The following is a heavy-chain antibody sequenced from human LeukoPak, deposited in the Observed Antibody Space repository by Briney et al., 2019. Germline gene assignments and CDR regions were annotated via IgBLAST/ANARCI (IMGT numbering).Heavy chain of an antibody. CDR1: GFTFSSYS. Sequence: GGSLRLSCAASGFTFSSYSMNWVRQAPGEGLEWVSSISSSSSYIYYADSVKGRFTISRDNAKNSLYLQMNSLRAEDTAVYYCARDRGIEAFDIWGQGTMVTVSS. J-gene: IGHJ3*02. CDR3: ARDRGIEAFDI. V-gene: IGHV3-21*01. D-gene: IGHD3-10*01. CDR2: ISSSSSYI.